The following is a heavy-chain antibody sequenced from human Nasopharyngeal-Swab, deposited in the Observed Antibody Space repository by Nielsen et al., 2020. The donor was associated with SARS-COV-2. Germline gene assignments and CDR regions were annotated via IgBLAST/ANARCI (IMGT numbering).Heavy chain of an antibody. V-gene: IGHV3-33*05. J-gene: IGHJ4*02. CDR3: AKDLRGGSGSYYFDY. Sequence: GESLKISCAASGFTFSSYGMHWVRQAPGKGLEWVAVISYDGSNKYYADSVKGRFTISRDNSKNMLYLQMNSLRVEDTAVYYCAKDLRGGSGSYYFDYWGQGTLVTVSS. D-gene: IGHD1-26*01. CDR2: ISYDGSNK. CDR1: GFTFSSYG.